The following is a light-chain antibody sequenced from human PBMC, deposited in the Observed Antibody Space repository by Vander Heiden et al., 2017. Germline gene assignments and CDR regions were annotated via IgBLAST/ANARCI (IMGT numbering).Light chain of an antibody. CDR2: SNN. V-gene: IGLV1-44*01. J-gene: IGLJ1*01. Sequence: QSVLTQPPSASASPGPRVTISWSGSSSNIYSNNQRPSGVPDRFSGSKSGTSASLAISGLQAEDEADYYCAAWDDSLNGSVFGTGTKVTVL. CDR1: SSNI. CDR3: AAWDDSLNGSV.